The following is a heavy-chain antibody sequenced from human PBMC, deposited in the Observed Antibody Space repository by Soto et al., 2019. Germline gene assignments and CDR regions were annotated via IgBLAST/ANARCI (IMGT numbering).Heavy chain of an antibody. CDR1: GGSISRYY. J-gene: IGHJ4*02. D-gene: IGHD3-16*01. CDR3: ARAVGGVPWYYMDS. V-gene: IGHV4-59*01. Sequence: SETLSLNCTVWGGSISRYYWSWLRQSPGKGLEWIGYIYYTGTTNYNPSLKSRVTISLDTSKNQFSLNLNSVSAADTALYYCARAVGGVPWYYMDSGGQLTLFNVS. CDR2: IYYTGTT.